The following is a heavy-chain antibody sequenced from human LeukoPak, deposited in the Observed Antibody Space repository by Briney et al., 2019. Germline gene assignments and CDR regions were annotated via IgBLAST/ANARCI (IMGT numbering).Heavy chain of an antibody. V-gene: IGHV4-61*02. CDR3: ARDQGSGIKLWRSFDY. CDR2: IYTSGST. D-gene: IGHD5-18*01. Sequence: PSETLSLTCTVSGGSISSGSYYWSWIRQPAGKGLEWIGRIYTSGSTNYNPSLKSRVTISVDTPKNQFSLKLSSVTAADTAVYYCARDQGSGIKLWRSFDYWGQGTLVTVSS. J-gene: IGHJ4*02. CDR1: GGSISSGSYY.